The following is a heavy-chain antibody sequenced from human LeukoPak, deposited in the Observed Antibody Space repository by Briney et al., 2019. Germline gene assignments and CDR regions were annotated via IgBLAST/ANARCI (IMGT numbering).Heavy chain of an antibody. V-gene: IGHV4-31*03. D-gene: IGHD3-10*01. J-gene: IGHJ3*02. Sequence: PQTLSLTCTVSGGSISSAGYYWSWIRQHPGKDLEWIGNIYSGGRTYYNSSLESRVAISIDTSKNQFSLKLNSVTAADTAVYYCARRAGASGSYYDAFDIWGQGIMVTVSS. CDR3: ARRAGASGSYYDAFDI. CDR2: IYSGGRT. CDR1: GGSISSAGYY.